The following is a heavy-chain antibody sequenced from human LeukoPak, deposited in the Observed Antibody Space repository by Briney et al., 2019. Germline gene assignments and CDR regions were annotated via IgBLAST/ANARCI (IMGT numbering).Heavy chain of an antibody. J-gene: IGHJ3*02. CDR1: GGTFSSYA. CDR3: ASRKLVGAFDI. Sequence: SVKVSCEASGGTFSSYAISWVRQAPGQGLEWMGGIIPIFGTANYAQKFQGRVTITADESTSTAYMELSSLRSEDTAVYYCASRKLVGAFDIWGQGTMVTVSS. V-gene: IGHV1-69*13. D-gene: IGHD1-26*01. CDR2: IIPIFGTA.